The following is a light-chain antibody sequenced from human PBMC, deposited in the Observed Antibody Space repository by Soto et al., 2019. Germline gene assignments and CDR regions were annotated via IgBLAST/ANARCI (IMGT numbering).Light chain of an antibody. Sequence: EIGMTQSPDTLSVSPGERATLSCRASQSIRGSLAWYQQKPGQAPRLLIYDASTGATGIPDRFSASGSGTEFTLTISSLQSEDFAVYYCQQYNKWPLSFGGGTKVELK. CDR3: QQYNKWPLS. CDR2: DAS. J-gene: IGKJ4*01. V-gene: IGKV3-15*01. CDR1: QSIRGS.